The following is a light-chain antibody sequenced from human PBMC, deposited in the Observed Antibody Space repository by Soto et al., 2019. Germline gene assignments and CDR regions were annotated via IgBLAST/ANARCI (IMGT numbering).Light chain of an antibody. V-gene: IGLV2-14*01. CDR1: SSDVGGHNS. CDR2: DVS. J-gene: IGLJ1*01. CDR3: SSYTSSSTLV. Sequence: QSVLTQPASVSGSPGQSITISCPGTSSDVGGHNSVAWYQHNPGKAPKLMIYDVSNRPSGVSSRFSGSKSGNTASLSISGLQAEDEADYYCSSYTSSSTLVFGTGTKVTVL.